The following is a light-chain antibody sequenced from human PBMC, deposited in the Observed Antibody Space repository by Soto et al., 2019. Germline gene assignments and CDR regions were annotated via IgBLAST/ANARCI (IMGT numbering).Light chain of an antibody. V-gene: IGLV3-21*04. CDR3: QVWDSSSDHPYV. CDR1: NIGSKS. CDR2: YDS. J-gene: IGLJ1*01. Sequence: SYELTQPPSVSVAPGKTATITCGGNNIGSKSVHWYQQKPGQAPVLVIYYDSDRPSGIPERFSGSNSGNTATLTISRVEAGDEADYYCQVWDSSSDHPYVFGTGTKVTVL.